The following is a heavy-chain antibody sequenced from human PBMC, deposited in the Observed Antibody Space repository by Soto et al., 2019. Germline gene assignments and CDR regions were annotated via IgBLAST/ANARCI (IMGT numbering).Heavy chain of an antibody. J-gene: IGHJ4*02. D-gene: IGHD2-2*01. CDR2: IIPILGIA. Sequence: SVKVSCKASGCTFSSYTISWVRQAPGQGLEWMGRIIPILGIANYAQKFQGRVTITADKSTSTAYMELSSLRSEDTAVYYCAFLPSYCSSTSCYVDYWGQGTLVTVSS. V-gene: IGHV1-69*02. CDR3: AFLPSYCSSTSCYVDY. CDR1: GCTFSSYT.